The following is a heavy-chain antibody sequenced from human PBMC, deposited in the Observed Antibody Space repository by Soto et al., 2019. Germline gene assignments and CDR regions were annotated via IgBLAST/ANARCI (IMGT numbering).Heavy chain of an antibody. CDR3: ARDLPPIDY. J-gene: IGHJ4*02. V-gene: IGHV1-3*01. CDR2: INAGNGNT. CDR1: XXXXXXXX. Sequence: QVQLVQSGAEVKKPGASVKVSXKAXXXXXXXXXMHWVRQAPGQRLEWMGWINAGNGNTKYSQKFQGRVTITRDTSASTAYMELSSLRSXDTAVYYCARDLPPIDYRGQGTLVTVSS.